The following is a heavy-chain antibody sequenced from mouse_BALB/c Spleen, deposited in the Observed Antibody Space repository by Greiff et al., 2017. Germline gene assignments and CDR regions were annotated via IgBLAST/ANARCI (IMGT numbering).Heavy chain of an antibody. Sequence: EVHLVESGGGLVQPGGSRKLSCAASGFTFSSFGMHWVRQAPEKGLEWVAYISSGSSTIYYADTVKGRFTISRDNPKNTLFLQMTSLRSEDTAMYYCARGDYGSSYGYWGQGTTLTVSS. CDR1: GFTFSSFG. J-gene: IGHJ2*01. CDR3: ARGDYGSSYGY. CDR2: ISSGSSTI. V-gene: IGHV5-17*02. D-gene: IGHD1-1*01.